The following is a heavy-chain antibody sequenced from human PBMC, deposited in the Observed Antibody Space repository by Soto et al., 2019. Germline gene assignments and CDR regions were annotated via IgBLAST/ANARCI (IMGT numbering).Heavy chain of an antibody. CDR2: ISSSSSYI. CDR1: GFTFSSYN. D-gene: IGHD3-3*01. J-gene: IGHJ6*02. Sequence: EVQLVESGGGLVKPGGSLRLSCAASGFTFSSYNMNWVRQAPGKGLEWVSSISSSSSYIYYADSVKGRFTISRDNAKNALYLQMNSLRVEDTAVYYCARDQYYDFWSGYYRAYGMDVWGQGTTVTVSS. V-gene: IGHV3-21*01. CDR3: ARDQYYDFWSGYYRAYGMDV.